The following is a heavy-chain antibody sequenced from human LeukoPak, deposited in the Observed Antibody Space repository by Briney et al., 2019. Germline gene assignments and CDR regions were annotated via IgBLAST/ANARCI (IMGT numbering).Heavy chain of an antibody. CDR2: IYYSGST. V-gene: IGHV4-38-2*01. D-gene: IGHD5-12*01. CDR3: ARMVVATIPHFDY. J-gene: IGHJ4*02. Sequence: SETLSLTCAVSGYSINSGYYWGWIRQPPGKGLEWIGSIYYSGSTYYNPSLKSRVTISVDASKNQFSLKLSSVTAADTAVYYCARMVVATIPHFDYWGQGTLVTVSS. CDR1: GYSINSGYY.